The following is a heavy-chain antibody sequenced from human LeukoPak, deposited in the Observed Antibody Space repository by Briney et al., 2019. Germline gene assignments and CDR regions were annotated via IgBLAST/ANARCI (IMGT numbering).Heavy chain of an antibody. V-gene: IGHV4-59*12. D-gene: IGHD4-17*01. CDR2: IYYTGST. CDR1: GGSISNYY. Sequence: SETLSLTCTVSGGSISNYYWSWIRQPPEKGLEWIGYIYYTGSTNYSPSLKSRVTISIDTSKNQFSLKLSSVTAADTAVYYCARGPTTVTRAFDYWGQGTLVTVSS. CDR3: ARGPTTVTRAFDY. J-gene: IGHJ4*02.